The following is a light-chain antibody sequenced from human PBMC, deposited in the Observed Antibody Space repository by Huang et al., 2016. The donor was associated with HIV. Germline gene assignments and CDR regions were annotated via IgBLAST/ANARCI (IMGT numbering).Light chain of an antibody. Sequence: DIQMTQSPSSLSASVGDRVTITCRASESIRNHLNWYQQKPGKAPNRLIYDASTLQSGVPSMFSGGGSGTDFTLTISNLQPEDFATYFCQQSYFTPLTFGGGTNLET. J-gene: IGKJ4*01. CDR3: QQSYFTPLT. CDR1: ESIRNH. V-gene: IGKV1-39*01. CDR2: DAS.